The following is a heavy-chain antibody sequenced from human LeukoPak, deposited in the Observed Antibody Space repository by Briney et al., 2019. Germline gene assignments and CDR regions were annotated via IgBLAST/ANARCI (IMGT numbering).Heavy chain of an antibody. D-gene: IGHD3/OR15-3a*01. CDR3: ARQTGSGLFTLP. CDR2: IYYTGNT. CDR1: GVSISSYY. Sequence: SSETLSLTCTVSGVSISSYYWSWIRQPPGKGLEWIGSIYYTGNTYYNASLKSRVTISIDTSKNQISLRLTSVTATDTAMYYCARQTGSGLFTLPGGQGTLVTVSS. J-gene: IGHJ4*02. V-gene: IGHV4-59*04.